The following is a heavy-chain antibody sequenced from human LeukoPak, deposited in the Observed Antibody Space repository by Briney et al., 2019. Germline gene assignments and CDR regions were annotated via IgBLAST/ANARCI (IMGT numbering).Heavy chain of an antibody. V-gene: IGHV3-30*02. CDR1: GFTFSSYG. D-gene: IGHD3-22*01. Sequence: PGGSLRLSCAASGFTFSSYGMHWVRQAPGKGLEWVAFIRYDGSNKYYADSVKGRFTISRDNSKNTLYLQMNSLRTEDTAVYYCASDKYYFESSGRSAANAFDIWGQGTMVTVSS. CDR3: ASDKYYFESSGRSAANAFDI. CDR2: IRYDGSNK. J-gene: IGHJ3*02.